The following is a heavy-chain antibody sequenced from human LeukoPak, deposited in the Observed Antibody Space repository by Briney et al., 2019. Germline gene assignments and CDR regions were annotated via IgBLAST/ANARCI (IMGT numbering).Heavy chain of an antibody. CDR1: GGSISSSSYY. Sequence: SSETLSLTCTVSGGSISSSSYYWGWIRQPPGKGLEWIGSIYYSGSTYYNPSLKSRVTISVDTSKNQFSLKLSSVTAADTAVYYCAREAYYDFWSGYYTTDYWGQGTLVTVSS. D-gene: IGHD3-3*01. V-gene: IGHV4-39*07. J-gene: IGHJ4*02. CDR3: AREAYYDFWSGYYTTDY. CDR2: IYYSGST.